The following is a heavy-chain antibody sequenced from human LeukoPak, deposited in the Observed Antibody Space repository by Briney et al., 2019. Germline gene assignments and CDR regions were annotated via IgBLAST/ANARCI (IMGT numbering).Heavy chain of an antibody. CDR1: GYTFTTYA. Sequence: ASVKVSCKASGYTFTTYATHWVRQAPGQRLEWMGWVNAGNGYTKSSQRFQGRVTFTRDTAAGTAYMELRSLRSEDTAVYYCAGSPGITGTAPGLDVWGQGTTVTVSS. V-gene: IGHV1-3*01. D-gene: IGHD1-7*01. J-gene: IGHJ6*02. CDR3: AGSPGITGTAPGLDV. CDR2: VNAGNGYT.